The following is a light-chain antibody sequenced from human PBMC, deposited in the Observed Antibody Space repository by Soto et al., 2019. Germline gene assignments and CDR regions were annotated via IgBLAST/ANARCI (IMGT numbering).Light chain of an antibody. CDR3: QQYYNWPPFT. J-gene: IGKJ4*01. Sequence: EIVLTQSPATLSVSPGERAALCCRASQSVGDSLAWYQQKPGQAPRFLIYGASTRATGIPARFSGSGSGTEFTLTISSLQSEDAAVYYCQQYYNWPPFTFGGGTEVEIK. CDR2: GAS. CDR1: QSVGDS. V-gene: IGKV3-15*01.